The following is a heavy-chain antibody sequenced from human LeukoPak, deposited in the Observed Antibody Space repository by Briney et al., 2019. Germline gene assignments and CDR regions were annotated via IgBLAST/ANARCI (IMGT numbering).Heavy chain of an antibody. CDR1: GFTFSSYA. J-gene: IGHJ6*02. CDR3: ARDFLELRDYYYYGMNV. CDR2: ISYDGSNK. D-gene: IGHD1-7*01. V-gene: IGHV3-30-3*01. Sequence: WGVLRLSCAASGFTFSSYAMHWVRQAPDKGLEWVAVISYDGSNKYYADSVKGRFTISRDNSKNTLYLQMNSLRAEDTAVYYCARDFLELRDYYYYGMNVWGQGTTVTVSS.